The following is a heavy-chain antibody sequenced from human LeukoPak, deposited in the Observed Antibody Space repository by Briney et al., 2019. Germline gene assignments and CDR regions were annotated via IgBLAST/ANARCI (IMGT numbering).Heavy chain of an antibody. V-gene: IGHV3-49*04. CDR2: IRSQASGGTT. CDR3: TRDRRYYYGSGSLYYYAMDV. CDR1: GFTFGDFA. J-gene: IGHJ6*02. Sequence: GGSLRLSCTVSGFTFGDFAMIWVRQAPGKGLEGVTVIRSQASGGTTEYAASVEGRFTISRDDSTSIAYLQMNSLKTEDTAVYFCTRDRRYYYGSGSLYYYAMDVWGRGTTVTVSS. D-gene: IGHD3-10*01.